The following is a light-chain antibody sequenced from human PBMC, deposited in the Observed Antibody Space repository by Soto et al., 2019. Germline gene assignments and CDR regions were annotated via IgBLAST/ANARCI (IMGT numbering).Light chain of an antibody. CDR3: QTWGSDSHV. Sequence: QPVLTQSPSASASLGASVKLTCTVTSGHTTYAIAWHQQQPDKAPHYLMTLNSDGTHFDDDGIPDRFSGSSSGAERYLTSSSRRPEDGADYDCQTWGSDSHVFGGGTKLTVL. CDR2: LNSDGTH. CDR1: SGHTTYA. V-gene: IGLV4-69*01. J-gene: IGLJ2*01.